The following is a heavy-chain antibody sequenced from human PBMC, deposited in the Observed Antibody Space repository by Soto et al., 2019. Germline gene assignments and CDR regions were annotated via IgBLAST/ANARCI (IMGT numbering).Heavy chain of an antibody. CDR3: ARVETAMTYDF. CDR2: ISNDGRRK. V-gene: IGHV3-30*14. J-gene: IGHJ4*02. Sequence: WGSLLISCASSVFSLSTNRMAWVRQVPGKGLEWVASISNDGRRKYYADFVKGRFTISRDTANNILYLEMNSLRAEDTSLYYCARVETAMTYDFWGQGTQVTVSS. CDR1: VFSLSTNR. D-gene: IGHD1-1*01.